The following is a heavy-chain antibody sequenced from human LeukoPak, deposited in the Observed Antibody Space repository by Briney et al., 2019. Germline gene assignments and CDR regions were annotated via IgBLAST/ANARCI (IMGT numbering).Heavy chain of an antibody. V-gene: IGHV4-59*01. J-gene: IGHJ4*02. CDR3: ARRGPIAVAGHFDY. Sequence: SETLSHTCTVSGGSISSYYWSWIRQPPGKGLEWIGYIYYSGSTNYHPSLKSRVTISVDTSKSQFSLNLDSVTAADTAVYYCARRGPIAVAGHFDYWGQGTLVTVSS. CDR1: GGSISSYY. D-gene: IGHD6-19*01. CDR2: IYYSGST.